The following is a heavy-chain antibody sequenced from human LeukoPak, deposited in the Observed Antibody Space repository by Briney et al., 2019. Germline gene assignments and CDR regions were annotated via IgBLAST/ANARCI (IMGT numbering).Heavy chain of an antibody. CDR2: ISAYNGNT. Sequence: GASVKVSCKASGYTFTSYGISWVRQAPGQGLEWMGWISAYNGNTNYAQKLQGRVTMTTDTSTSTAYMELRSLRSDDTAVYYCARDHWPRWELLSCPGDYWGQGTLVTVSS. CDR3: ARDHWPRWELLSCPGDY. D-gene: IGHD1-26*01. CDR1: GYTFTSYG. J-gene: IGHJ4*02. V-gene: IGHV1-18*01.